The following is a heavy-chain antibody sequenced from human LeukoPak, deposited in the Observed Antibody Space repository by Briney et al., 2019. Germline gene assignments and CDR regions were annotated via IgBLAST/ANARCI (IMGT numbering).Heavy chain of an antibody. V-gene: IGHV3-7*01. CDR2: IKHDGSDK. J-gene: IGHJ6*02. CDR3: TRDYRGKDV. Sequence: PGRSLRLSCAASGFTFSTYWMSWVRQAPGKGLEWVANIKHDGSDKFYADSMKGRFTISRDNARNSVYLQMDSLRAEDTAVYYCTRDYRGKDVWGRGTTVTVSS. D-gene: IGHD3-10*01. CDR1: GFTFSTYW.